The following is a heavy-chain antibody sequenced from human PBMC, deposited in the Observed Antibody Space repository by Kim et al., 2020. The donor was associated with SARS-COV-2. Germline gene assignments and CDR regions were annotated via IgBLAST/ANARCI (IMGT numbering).Heavy chain of an antibody. V-gene: IGHV4-34*01. CDR1: GGSFSGYY. CDR2: INHSGST. Sequence: SETLSLTCAVYGGSFSGYYWSWIRQPPGKGLEWIGEINHSGSTNYNPSLKSRVTISVDTSKNQFSLKLSSVTAADTAVYYCARGGYCGGDCYLSLPKFDYWGQGTLVTVSS. D-gene: IGHD2-21*01. J-gene: IGHJ4*02. CDR3: ARGGYCGGDCYLSLPKFDY.